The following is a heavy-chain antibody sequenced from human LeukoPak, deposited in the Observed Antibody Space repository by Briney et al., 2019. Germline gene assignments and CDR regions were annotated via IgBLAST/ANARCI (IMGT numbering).Heavy chain of an antibody. Sequence: PSETLSLTCAVYGGSFSGCYWSWIRQPPGKGLEWIGEINHSGSTNYNPSLKSRVTISVDTSKNQFSLKLSSVTAADTAVYYCARTGALSGYNSGFDYWGQGTLVTVSS. CDR3: ARTGALSGYNSGFDY. J-gene: IGHJ4*02. D-gene: IGHD5-12*01. V-gene: IGHV4-34*01. CDR1: GGSFSGCY. CDR2: INHSGST.